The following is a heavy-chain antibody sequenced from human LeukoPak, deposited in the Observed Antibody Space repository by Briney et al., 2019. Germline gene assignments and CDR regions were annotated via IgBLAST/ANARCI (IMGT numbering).Heavy chain of an antibody. D-gene: IGHD2-15*01. CDR1: GFTFSSNA. CDR2: ISGSGGST. Sequence: GGSLRLSCAASGFTFSSNAMSWVRQAPGKGLEWVSAISGSGGSTYYADSVKGRFTISRDNSKNTLYLQMNSLRAEDTAVYYCAKVFSCSNCSGGFDYWGQGTLVTVSS. J-gene: IGHJ4*02. CDR3: AKVFSCSNCSGGFDY. V-gene: IGHV3-23*01.